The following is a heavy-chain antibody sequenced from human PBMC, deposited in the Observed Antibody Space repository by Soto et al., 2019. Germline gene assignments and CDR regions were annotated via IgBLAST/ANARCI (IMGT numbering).Heavy chain of an antibody. J-gene: IGHJ4*02. CDR3: ARDGAKGYCSGGSCPSDY. CDR1: GYTFTGYY. V-gene: IGHV1-2*02. CDR2: INPKSGGT. D-gene: IGHD2-15*01. Sequence: QVQLVQSGAEVKKPGASVKVSCKASGYTFTGYYMHWVRQAPGQGLEWMGWINPKSGGTNYAQKFQGRVTMTRDTSISPAYMELSRLRSDDTAVYYCARDGAKGYCSGGSCPSDYWGQGTLVTVSS.